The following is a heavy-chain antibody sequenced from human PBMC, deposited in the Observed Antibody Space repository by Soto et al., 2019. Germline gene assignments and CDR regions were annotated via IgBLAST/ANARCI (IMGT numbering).Heavy chain of an antibody. CDR3: AREGNLGRWLQPLDF. CDR2: IYHSGNT. Sequence: PSETLSLTCAVSGGYISSANWRSWVRQPPGKGLEWIGQIYHSGNTNYNTSLKSRDNISVDECNNQFSLKLNSVTAAETSIYFFAREGNLGRWLQPLDFWGQASLVTVSS. CDR1: GGYISSANW. J-gene: IGHJ4*02. V-gene: IGHV4-4*02. D-gene: IGHD5-12*01.